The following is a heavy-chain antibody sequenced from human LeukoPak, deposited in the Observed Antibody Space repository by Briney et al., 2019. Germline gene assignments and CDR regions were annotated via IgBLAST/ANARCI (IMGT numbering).Heavy chain of an antibody. CDR3: ARGASGRCLQLIDY. Sequence: ASVKVSCKASGYTFTGYYMHWVRQAPGQGLEWMGWINPNSGGTNYAQKFQGRVTMTRDTSISTAYMELSRLRSDDTAVYYCARGASGRCLQLIDYWGQGTLVTVSS. V-gene: IGHV1-2*02. D-gene: IGHD5-24*01. CDR1: GYTFTGYY. CDR2: INPNSGGT. J-gene: IGHJ4*02.